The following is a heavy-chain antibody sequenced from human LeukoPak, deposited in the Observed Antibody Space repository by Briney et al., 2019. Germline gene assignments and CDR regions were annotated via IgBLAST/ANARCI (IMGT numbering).Heavy chain of an antibody. J-gene: IGHJ4*02. CDR2: IWYGGSNK. CDR1: GFTFSSYG. V-gene: IGHV3-33*01. CDR3: ARPSYGSGRDPYFDY. D-gene: IGHD3-10*01. Sequence: GGSLRLSCAASGFTFSSYGMHWVRQAPGKGLEWVAVIWYGGSNKYYADSVKGRFTISRDNSKNTLYLQMNSLRAEDTAVYYCARPSYGSGRDPYFDYWGQGTLVTVSS.